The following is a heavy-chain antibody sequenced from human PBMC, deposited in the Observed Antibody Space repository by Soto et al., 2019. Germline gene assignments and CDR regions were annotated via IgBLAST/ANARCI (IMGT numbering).Heavy chain of an antibody. CDR3: ARQGKSWFGELSEFVGFDP. J-gene: IGHJ5*02. CDR1: GGSISSSSYY. D-gene: IGHD3-10*01. Sequence: PSETLSLTCTVSGGSISSSSYYWGWIRQPPGKGLEWIGSIYYSGSTYYNPSLKSRVTISVDTSKNQFSLKLGSVTAADTAVYYCARQGKSWFGELSEFVGFDPWGQGTLVTVSS. V-gene: IGHV4-39*01. CDR2: IYYSGST.